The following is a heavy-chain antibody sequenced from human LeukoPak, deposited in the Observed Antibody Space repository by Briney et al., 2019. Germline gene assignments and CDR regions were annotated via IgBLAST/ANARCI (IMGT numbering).Heavy chain of an antibody. J-gene: IGHJ5*02. CDR2: ISSSGTTI. V-gene: IGHV3-48*03. D-gene: IGHD5-18*01. CDR1: GFTFSSYE. CDR3: AREIRVYSYGPPSSGHSWFDP. Sequence: GGSLRLSCAASGFTFSSYEMNWVRQAPGKGLEWVSYISSSGTTIYYADSVKGRFTISRDNAKNSLYLQMNSLRAEDTAVYYCAREIRVYSYGPPSSGHSWFDPWGQGTLVTVSS.